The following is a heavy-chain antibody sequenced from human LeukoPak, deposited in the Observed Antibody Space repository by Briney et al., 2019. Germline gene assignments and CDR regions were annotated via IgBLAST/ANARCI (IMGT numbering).Heavy chain of an antibody. J-gene: IGHJ6*03. V-gene: IGHV3-7*01. CDR2: IKQDGSEK. Sequence: GGSLRLSCAASGFTFSSYWMSWVRQAPGKGLEWVANIKQDGSEKYYVDSVKGRFTISRDNAKNSLYLQMNSLRAEDTAVYYCARDSVVEGDDYYYYMDFWGQGTTVTVSS. CDR1: GFTFSSYW. CDR3: ARDSVVEGDDYYYYMDF. D-gene: IGHD2-15*01.